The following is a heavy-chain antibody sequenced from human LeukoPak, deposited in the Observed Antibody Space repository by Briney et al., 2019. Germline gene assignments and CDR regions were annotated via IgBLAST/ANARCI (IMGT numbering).Heavy chain of an antibody. CDR3: ARGIRIVGATIEYFDY. J-gene: IGHJ4*02. CDR2: IYYSGST. D-gene: IGHD1-26*01. V-gene: IGHV4-59*11. Sequence: SETLSLTCTVSGGSISSHYWSWIRQPPGKGLEWIGYIYYSGSTDYNPSLKSRVTISVDTSKNQFSLKLSSVTAAGTAVYYCARGIRIVGATIEYFDYWGQGTLVTVSS. CDR1: GGSISSHY.